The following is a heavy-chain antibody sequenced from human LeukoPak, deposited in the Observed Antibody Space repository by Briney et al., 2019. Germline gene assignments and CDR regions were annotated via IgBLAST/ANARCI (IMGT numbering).Heavy chain of an antibody. CDR1: GYTLTELS. J-gene: IGHJ3*02. D-gene: IGHD2-15*01. Sequence: ASVKVSCKVSGYTLTELSMHRVRQAPGKGLEWMGGFDPEDGETIYAQKFQGRVTMTEDTSTDTAYMELSSLRSEDTAVYYCATLPYCSGGSCYRGAFDIWGQGTMVTVSS. CDR3: ATLPYCSGGSCYRGAFDI. V-gene: IGHV1-24*01. CDR2: FDPEDGET.